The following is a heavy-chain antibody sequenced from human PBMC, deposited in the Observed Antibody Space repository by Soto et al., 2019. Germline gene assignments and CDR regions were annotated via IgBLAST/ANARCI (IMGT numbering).Heavy chain of an antibody. Sequence: QVQLQQWGAGLLKPSETLSLTCAVYGGCFSGCYWSWIRQPPGKGLGWIGEMNHSGSTNYNPSRRRRITISVDASKNHFPLKLSSVTAADTAVYYCARGPRLRYLDWAYVIWGQGTLVTASS. D-gene: IGHD3-9*01. J-gene: IGHJ4*02. CDR1: GGCFSGCY. V-gene: IGHV4-34*01. CDR3: ARGPRLRYLDWAYVI. CDR2: MNHSGST.